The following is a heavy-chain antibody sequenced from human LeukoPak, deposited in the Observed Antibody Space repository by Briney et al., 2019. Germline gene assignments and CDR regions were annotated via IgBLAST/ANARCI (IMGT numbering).Heavy chain of an antibody. CDR2: ISSSSSTI. Sequence: GGSLRLSCAASGCTFSSYSMNWVRQAPGKGLEWVSYISSSSSTIYYADSVKGRFTISRDNAKNSLYLQMNSLRAEDTAVYYCARDQCSGGSWGYYYYYGMDVWGQGTTVTVSS. V-gene: IGHV3-48*01. J-gene: IGHJ6*02. D-gene: IGHD2-15*01. CDR3: ARDQCSGGSWGYYYYYGMDV. CDR1: GCTFSSYS.